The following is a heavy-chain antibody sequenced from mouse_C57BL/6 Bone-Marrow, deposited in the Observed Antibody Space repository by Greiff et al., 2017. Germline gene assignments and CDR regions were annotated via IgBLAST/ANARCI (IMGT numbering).Heavy chain of an antibody. Sequence: QVQLQQSGAELVKPGASVKLSCKASGYTFTSYWMHWVKQRPGQGLEWIGMIHPNSGSTNYNEKFKSKATLTVDKSSSTAYMQLSSLTSEDSAVYYCARRRYYGSYWYFDVWGTGTTVTVSS. CDR3: ARRRYYGSYWYFDV. CDR1: GYTFTSYW. D-gene: IGHD1-1*01. V-gene: IGHV1-64*01. J-gene: IGHJ1*03. CDR2: IHPNSGST.